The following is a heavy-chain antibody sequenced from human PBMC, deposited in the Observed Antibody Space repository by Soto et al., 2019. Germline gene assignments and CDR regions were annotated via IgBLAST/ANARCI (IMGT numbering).Heavy chain of an antibody. CDR2: ISWNSGSI. CDR1: GFTFSSYA. CDR3: AKDIGDFWSCLTPNAQYSCCMDV. Sequence: TGGNPRISCAASGFTFSSYAMSWVRQAPGKGLEWVSAISWNSGSIGYADSVKGRFTISRDNAKNSLYLRMNSLRAEDTALYYCAKDIGDFWSCLTPNAQYSCCMDVRCQGTSLSV. D-gene: IGHD3-3*01. V-gene: IGHV3-9*01. J-gene: IGHJ6*02.